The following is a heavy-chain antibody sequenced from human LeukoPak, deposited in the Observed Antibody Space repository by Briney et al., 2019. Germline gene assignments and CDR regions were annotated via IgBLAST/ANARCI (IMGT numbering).Heavy chain of an antibody. Sequence: GGALRLSCAASVFTFSSYWMHWVRQAPGKGLVWVPRINKDGSSTSYADSVNGRFTISRDHAKHTLYLKMNSLRAADTAVYYCAREDCSSTSCYPDYWGQGTLVTVSS. D-gene: IGHD2-2*01. J-gene: IGHJ4*02. CDR3: AREDCSSTSCYPDY. CDR1: VFTFSSYW. CDR2: INKDGSST. V-gene: IGHV3-74*01.